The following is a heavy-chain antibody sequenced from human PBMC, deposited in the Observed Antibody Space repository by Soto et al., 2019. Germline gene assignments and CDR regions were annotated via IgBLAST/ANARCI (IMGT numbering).Heavy chain of an antibody. V-gene: IGHV1-18*01. CDR3: ARHNYGSGSTYFDY. CDR1: GYTFTSYG. J-gene: IGHJ4*02. CDR2: ISAYNGNT. D-gene: IGHD3-10*01. Sequence: GASVKVSCKSSGYTFTSYGISCVRQAPGQGLEWMGWISAYNGNTNYAQKLQGRVTMTTDTSKNQFSLKLNSMTAADTAVYYCARHNYGSGSTYFDYWGQGTLVTVSS.